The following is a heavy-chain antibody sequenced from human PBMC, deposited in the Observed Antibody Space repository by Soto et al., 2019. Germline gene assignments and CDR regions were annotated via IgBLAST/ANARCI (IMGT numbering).Heavy chain of an antibody. CDR2: ILSLESHK. D-gene: IGHD2-8*01. V-gene: IGHV3-11*01. CDR1: GFNFSDYY. Sequence: GGSLRLSCSGFGFNFSDYYMNWIRQSPVKGLEWVSSILSLESHKYYAASVMGRFSVSRDNAKRSLFLQMNNLRAEDTGIYFCATGLKDTSNRPSFDSWGPGTPVTVSS. J-gene: IGHJ4*02. CDR3: ATGLKDTSNRPSFDS.